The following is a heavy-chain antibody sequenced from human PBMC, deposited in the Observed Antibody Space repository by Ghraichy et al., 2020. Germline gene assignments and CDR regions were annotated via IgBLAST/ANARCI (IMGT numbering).Heavy chain of an antibody. D-gene: IGHD3-10*01. Sequence: SETLSLTCAVYGGSFSGYYWSWIRQPPGKGLEWIGEINHSGSTNYNPSLKSRVTISVDTSKNQFSLKLSSVTAADTAVYYCARVRWFGEPPGAFDIWGQGTL. CDR1: GGSFSGYY. V-gene: IGHV4-34*01. CDR2: INHSGST. CDR3: ARVRWFGEPPGAFDI. J-gene: IGHJ3*02.